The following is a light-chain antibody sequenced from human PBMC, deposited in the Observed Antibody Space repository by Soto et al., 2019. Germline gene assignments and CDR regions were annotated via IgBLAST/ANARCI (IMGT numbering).Light chain of an antibody. CDR3: SSFTTITTWV. Sequence: QSALTQPASVSGSPGQSITISCTGTTSDVGAYNYVSWYQQHPCRAPKLLIYEVYYRPSGISNRFSGSKSGNTAYLTISGLQAEDVADYYCSSFTTITTWVFGGGTKLTVL. CDR1: TSDVGAYNY. CDR2: EVY. V-gene: IGLV2-14*01. J-gene: IGLJ3*02.